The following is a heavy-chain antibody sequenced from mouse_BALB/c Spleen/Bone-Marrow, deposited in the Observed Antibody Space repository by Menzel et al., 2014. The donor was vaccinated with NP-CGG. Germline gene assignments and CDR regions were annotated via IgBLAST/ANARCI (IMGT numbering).Heavy chain of an antibody. Sequence: EVMLVESGGGLVQPGGSRKLSCAASGFTFSSFGMHWVRQAPEKGLEWVAYISSGSSTVYYADKVMGRFTISRDNPKNTLFLQMTSLRSEDTAMYYCARSGSSSSYFDYWGQGTTLTVSS. J-gene: IGHJ2*01. D-gene: IGHD1-1*01. CDR1: GFTFSSFG. CDR2: ISSGSSTV. V-gene: IGHV5-17*02. CDR3: ARSGSSSSYFDY.